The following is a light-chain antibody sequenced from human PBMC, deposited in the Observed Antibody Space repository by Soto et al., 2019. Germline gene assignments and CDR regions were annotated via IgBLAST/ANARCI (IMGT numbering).Light chain of an antibody. V-gene: IGKV3-11*01. J-gene: IGKJ1*01. CDR3: QQRSNWPRT. CDR1: QSVTNY. Sequence: EIVLTQSPATLSLSPGERATLSCRTSQSVTNYLAWYQLKPGQPPRLLIYDASNRATGIPPRFSGSGSGTDFTLTISSLEPEDFALYYCQQRSNWPRTLGHGTKVDIK. CDR2: DAS.